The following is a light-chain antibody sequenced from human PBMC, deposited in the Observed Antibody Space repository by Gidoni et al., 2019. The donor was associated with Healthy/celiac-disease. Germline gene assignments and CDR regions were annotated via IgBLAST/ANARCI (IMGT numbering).Light chain of an antibody. Sequence: EIVLTQSPGTLSLSPGESDTLSCRARQSVSSSYLAGYQQKPGQAPRLLIYGASSRATGIPDRFSGSGSGTDFPLTISRLDPEDFAVYYCQQYGSSQGYTFXQXTKLX. V-gene: IGKV3-20*01. CDR1: QSVSSSY. CDR3: QQYGSSQGYT. CDR2: GAS. J-gene: IGKJ2*01.